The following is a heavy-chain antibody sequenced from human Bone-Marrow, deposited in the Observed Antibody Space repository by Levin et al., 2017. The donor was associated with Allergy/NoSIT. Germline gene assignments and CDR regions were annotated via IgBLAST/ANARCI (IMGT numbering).Heavy chain of an antibody. D-gene: IGHD6-19*01. CDR3: AKGAVAVAGNYYYFDS. V-gene: IGHV3-23*01. CDR2: ISGSGGDT. Sequence: GESLKISCAASGFTYDIFAMNWVRQAPGKGLEWVSTISGSGGDTYYADSVKGRFTISRDNSRNTMYLQMNRLRADDTAVYYCAKGAVAVAGNYYYFDSWGQGTLVSVSS. CDR1: GFTYDIFA. J-gene: IGHJ4*02.